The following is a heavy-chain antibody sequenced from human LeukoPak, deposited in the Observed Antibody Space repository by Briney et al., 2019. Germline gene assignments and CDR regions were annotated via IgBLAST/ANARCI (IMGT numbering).Heavy chain of an antibody. V-gene: IGHV4-59*08. J-gene: IGHJ4*02. CDR1: GGSINNYY. CDR2: IYHSGST. CDR3: ARLGGGYYTIDY. D-gene: IGHD3-3*01. Sequence: SETLSLTCTVSGGSINNYYWSWIRQPPGKGLEWIGYIYHSGSTNYNPSLKSRVTMSVDTSTNQFSLKLSSVTAADTAVYYCARLGGGYYTIDYWGQGTLVTVSS.